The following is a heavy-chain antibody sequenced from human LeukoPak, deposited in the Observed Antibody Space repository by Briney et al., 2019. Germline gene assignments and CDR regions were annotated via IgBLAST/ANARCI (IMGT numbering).Heavy chain of an antibody. J-gene: IGHJ4*02. V-gene: IGHV3-30-3*01. CDR2: ISYDGSNK. Sequence: GRSLRLSCAASGFTFSSYAMHWVRQAPGKGLEWVAVISYDGSNKYYADSVKGRFTISRDNSKNTLYLQMNSLRAEDTAVYYCAGTDILTGYYGDEEYWGQGTLVTVSS. CDR1: GFTFSSYA. CDR3: AGTDILTGYYGDEEY. D-gene: IGHD3-9*01.